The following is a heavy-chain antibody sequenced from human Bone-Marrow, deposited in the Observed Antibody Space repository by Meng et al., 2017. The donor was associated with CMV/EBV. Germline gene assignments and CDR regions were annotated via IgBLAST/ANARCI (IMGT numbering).Heavy chain of an antibody. CDR2: ISSSGSTI. CDR3: ARVRLDCSSTSCYYYGMDV. CDR1: GFTFSSYE. D-gene: IGHD2-2*01. Sequence: GGSLRLSCAASGFTFSSYEMNWVRQAPGKGLEWVSYISSSGSTIYYADSVKGRFTISRDNAKNSLYLQMNSLRAEDTAVYYCARVRLDCSSTSCYYYGMDVWGQGTTVTV. J-gene: IGHJ6*02. V-gene: IGHV3-48*03.